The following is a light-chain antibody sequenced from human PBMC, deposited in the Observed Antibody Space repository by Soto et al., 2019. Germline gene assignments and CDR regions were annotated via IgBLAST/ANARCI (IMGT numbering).Light chain of an antibody. CDR3: QQRYNWPIT. V-gene: IGKV3-11*01. CDR1: QSVSGY. Sequence: EIVLTQSPATLSLSRVETGGRCCRASQSVSGYIGWYQQKPGQAPRLLIYADSNRATGIPARFSGSGSGTDFTLTISSLEPEDFSVYYCQQRYNWPITFGQGTRLEIK. CDR2: ADS. J-gene: IGKJ5*01.